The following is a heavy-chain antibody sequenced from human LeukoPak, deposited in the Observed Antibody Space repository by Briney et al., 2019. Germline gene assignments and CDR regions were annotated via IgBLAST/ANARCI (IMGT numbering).Heavy chain of an antibody. Sequence: ASVKVSCKASGYTFTDYYMHWVRQAPGQGLEWMGWINPNSGGTKYAQKFQSRVTMTRETSISTAYMEVSRLRSDDTAVYYCAREGITGTNVNNWFDPWGQGTLVTVSS. V-gene: IGHV1-2*02. CDR2: INPNSGGT. J-gene: IGHJ5*02. CDR1: GYTFTDYY. CDR3: AREGITGTNVNNWFDP. D-gene: IGHD1-20*01.